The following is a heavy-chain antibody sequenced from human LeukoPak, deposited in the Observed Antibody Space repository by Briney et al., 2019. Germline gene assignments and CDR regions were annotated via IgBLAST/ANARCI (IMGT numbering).Heavy chain of an antibody. Sequence: SETLSLTCTVSGGSISSGDYYWSWIRQPPGKGLEWIGYIYYSGSTYYNPSLKSRVTISVDTSKNQFSLKLSSVTAADTAVYYCARGANTRLHAFDIWGQGTMVTVSS. J-gene: IGHJ3*02. CDR2: IYYSGST. V-gene: IGHV4-30-4*08. CDR1: GGSISSGDYY. CDR3: ARGANTRLHAFDI.